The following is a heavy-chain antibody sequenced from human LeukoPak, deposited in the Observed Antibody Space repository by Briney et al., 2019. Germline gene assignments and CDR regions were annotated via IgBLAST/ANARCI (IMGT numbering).Heavy chain of an antibody. CDR3: ARSGSYAAARYY. CDR1: GGSISSYY. V-gene: IGHV4-59*08. J-gene: IGHJ4*02. CDR2: IYYSGST. Sequence: KPSETLSLTCTVCGGSISSYYLNWLRRPPGKGLEWIGYIYYSGSTNYNPSLKSRVTISLDTFKNQFSLKLSSVTAADTAVYSCARSGSYAAARYYWGQGTLVTVSS. D-gene: IGHD2-15*01.